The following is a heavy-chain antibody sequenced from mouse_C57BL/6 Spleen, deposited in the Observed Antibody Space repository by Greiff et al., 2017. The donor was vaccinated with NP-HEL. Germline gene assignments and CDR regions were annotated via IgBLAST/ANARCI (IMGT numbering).Heavy chain of an antibody. CDR3: ARSNRLLRGAMDY. J-gene: IGHJ4*01. CDR2: ILPGSGST. D-gene: IGHD2-3*01. V-gene: IGHV1-9*01. CDR1: GYTFTGYW. Sequence: VQLQQSGAELMKPGASVKLSCKATGYTFTGYWIEWVKQRPGHGLEWIGEILPGSGSTNDNEKFKGKATFTADASSNTAYMQLSSLTTEDSAIYYCARSNRLLRGAMDYWGQGTSVTVSS.